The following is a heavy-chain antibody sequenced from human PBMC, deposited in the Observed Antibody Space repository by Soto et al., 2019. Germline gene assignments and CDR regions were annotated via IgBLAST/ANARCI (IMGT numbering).Heavy chain of an antibody. CDR1: GYSFTSYW. J-gene: IGHJ4*02. CDR2: IYPGDSDT. Sequence: ESLKISCKGSGYSFTSYWIGWVRQMPGKGLEWMGIIYPGDSDTRYSPSFQGQVTISADKSISTAYLQWSSLKASDTAMYYCARHRPYYDILTGYYVDYWGQGTLVTVSS. D-gene: IGHD3-9*01. V-gene: IGHV5-51*01. CDR3: ARHRPYYDILTGYYVDY.